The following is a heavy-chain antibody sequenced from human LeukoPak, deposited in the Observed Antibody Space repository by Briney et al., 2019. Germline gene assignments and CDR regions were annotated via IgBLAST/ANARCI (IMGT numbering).Heavy chain of an antibody. V-gene: IGHV1-24*01. CDR3: ATDTVGYCSGSGCYSEAY. D-gene: IGHD2-15*01. CDR2: FDPESGDS. CDR1: GYTLSELS. J-gene: IGHJ4*02. Sequence: ASVKVSSKISGYTLSELSIHWVRQAPGKGLEWMGGFDPESGDSVYAQKFQGRLTMTQETSTDTAYMGLSSLRSDDTAVYFCATDTVGYCSGSGCYSEAYWGQGTLVTVSS.